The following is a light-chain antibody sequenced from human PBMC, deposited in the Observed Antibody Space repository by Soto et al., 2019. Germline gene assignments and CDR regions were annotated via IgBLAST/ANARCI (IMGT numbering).Light chain of an antibody. CDR2: NVY. V-gene: IGLV2-14*03. Sequence: QSVLTQPASVSGSPGQSITISCTGTSSDVGAYNFVSWHQQHPGKAPKLMIYNVYDRPSGISYRFSGSKSGNTASLTISGLQGEDEADYYCASYAGNSRYVFGTGTKVTVL. CDR3: ASYAGNSRYV. CDR1: SSDVGAYNF. J-gene: IGLJ1*01.